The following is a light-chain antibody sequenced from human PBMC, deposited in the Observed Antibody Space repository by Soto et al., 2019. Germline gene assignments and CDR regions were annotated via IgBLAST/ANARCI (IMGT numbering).Light chain of an antibody. CDR2: RNI. CDR1: SSNIGSNY. J-gene: IGLJ7*01. V-gene: IGLV1-47*01. Sequence: QSVLTQPPSASGTPGPRGTIACSGSSSNIGSNYVSWYQQLPGTAPKLLIYRNIARPSGVPDRFSGSKSGTSASLAISGLRDEDEADYYCEAWDDSLSGPVFGGGTQLTVL. CDR3: EAWDDSLSGPV.